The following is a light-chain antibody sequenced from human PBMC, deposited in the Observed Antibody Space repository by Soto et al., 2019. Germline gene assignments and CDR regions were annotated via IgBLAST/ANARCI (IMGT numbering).Light chain of an antibody. CDR3: QQYVTAFRS. CDR2: KAS. V-gene: IGKV1-5*03. CDR1: QSISSW. J-gene: IGKJ1*01. Sequence: DIQMTQSPSPLSACVGDRVTITCRARQSISSWLAWYQQKPGTAPKLLIYKASSLQSGVPSRFSGSGSGTEFTLTISSLQPDDFATYYCQQYVTAFRSFGQGTKVEFK.